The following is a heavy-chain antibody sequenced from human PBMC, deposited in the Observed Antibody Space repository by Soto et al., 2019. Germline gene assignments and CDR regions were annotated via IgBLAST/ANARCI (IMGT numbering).Heavy chain of an antibody. CDR2: IDHSDSYT. V-gene: IGHV5-10-1*01. J-gene: IGHJ6*02. D-gene: IGHD3-22*01. Sequence: VESLKISCKGSGYSFTNYWISWVRQLPGKGVGWGGRIDHSDSYTNYSPSFQGDATISADKSIRTAYLQWSSLKASDTAMYYCLSRARYYDRSGYYRRCCYYYGMDVWGQGTTVTVSS. CDR1: GYSFTNYW. CDR3: LSRARYYDRSGYYRRCCYYYGMDV.